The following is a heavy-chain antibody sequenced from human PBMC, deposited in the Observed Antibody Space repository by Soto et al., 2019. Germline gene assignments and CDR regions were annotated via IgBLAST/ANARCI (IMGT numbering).Heavy chain of an antibody. CDR3: ARDSRSYDFWSGYPYYYYGMDV. D-gene: IGHD3-3*01. V-gene: IGHV3-30*09. CDR2: ISYDGSNK. Sequence: GSLRLSCAASGFTFSSYAMHWVRQAPGKGLEWVAVISYDGSNKYYADSVKGRFAISRDNSKNTLYLQMNSLRAEDTAVYYCARDSRSYDFWSGYPYYYYGMDVWGQGTTVTVSS. J-gene: IGHJ6*02. CDR1: GFTFSSYA.